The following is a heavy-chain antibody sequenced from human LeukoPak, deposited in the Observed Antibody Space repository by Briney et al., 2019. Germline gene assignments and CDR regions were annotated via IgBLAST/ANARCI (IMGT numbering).Heavy chain of an antibody. D-gene: IGHD5-18*01. CDR2: INHSGST. J-gene: IGHJ4*02. CDR1: GGSFSGYY. CDR3: ARGGFSYGDFDY. Sequence: SETLSLTCAVYGGSFSGYYWSWIRQPPGKGLEWIGEINHSGSTNYNPSLKSRVTISVDTSKNQFSLKLSSVTAADTAVYYCARGGFSYGDFDYWGQGTLVTVSS. V-gene: IGHV4-34*01.